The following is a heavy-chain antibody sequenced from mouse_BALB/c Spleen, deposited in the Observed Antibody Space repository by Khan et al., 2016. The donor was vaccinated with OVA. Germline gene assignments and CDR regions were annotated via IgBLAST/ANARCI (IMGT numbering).Heavy chain of an antibody. CDR2: IDTPNGNT. V-gene: IGHV14-3*02. J-gene: IGHJ2*01. CDR1: GLTFTDTC. CDR3: ARMARK. Sequence: VQLKESGPELVKPGDTVKISCTASGLTFTDTCIHWLQQLPGQGLEWIGRIDTPNGNTKYAANFQGKATITAETSTNTAYLKLSSLTSEDTAVYYCARMARKWGQGTTLTVSS.